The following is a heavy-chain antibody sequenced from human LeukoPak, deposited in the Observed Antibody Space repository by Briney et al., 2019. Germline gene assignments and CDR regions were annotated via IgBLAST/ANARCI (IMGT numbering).Heavy chain of an antibody. CDR2: IYSGGST. D-gene: IGHD3-9*01. CDR1: GFTFSSNY. CDR3: ARADYDILTGYFNAFDI. V-gene: IGHV3-66*01. Sequence: SGGSLRLSCAASGFTFSSNYMSWVRQAPGKGLEWVSVIYSGGSTYYSDSVKGRFTISRDNSKNTLYLQMNSLRAEDTAVYYCARADYDILTGYFNAFDIWGQGTMVTVSS. J-gene: IGHJ3*02.